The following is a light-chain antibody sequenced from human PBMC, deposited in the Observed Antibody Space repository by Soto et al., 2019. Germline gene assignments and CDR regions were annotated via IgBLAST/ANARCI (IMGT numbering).Light chain of an antibody. V-gene: IGLV2-14*03. J-gene: IGLJ1*01. Sequence: QSVLTQPASVSGSPGQSIAISSTGTSRDVGGYNTVSWYQHHPGKAPKLMIYDVDYRPSGISDRFSGSKSGNTASLTISRLQAEDEADYYCCSHTSSSTLVFGTGTKVTVL. CDR2: DVD. CDR3: CSHTSSSTLV. CDR1: SRDVGGYNT.